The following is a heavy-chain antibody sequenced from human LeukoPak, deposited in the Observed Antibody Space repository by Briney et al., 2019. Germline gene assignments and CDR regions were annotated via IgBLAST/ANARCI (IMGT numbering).Heavy chain of an antibody. V-gene: IGHV1-46*01. CDR3: ARRVAVARRDAFDI. CDR2: INPSGSST. J-gene: IGHJ3*02. Sequence: ASVKVSCKSSGYTFTNYYIHWVRQAPGQGLEWMGIINPSGSSTSYAQKLQGRVTMSTDTSTGTAYMELRSLRSDDTAVYYCARRVAVARRDAFDIWGQGTMVTVSS. D-gene: IGHD6-19*01. CDR1: GYTFTNYY.